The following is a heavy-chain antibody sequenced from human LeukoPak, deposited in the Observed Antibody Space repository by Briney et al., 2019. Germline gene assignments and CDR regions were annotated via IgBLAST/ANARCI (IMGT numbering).Heavy chain of an antibody. J-gene: IGHJ4*02. CDR3: ARDRRVATFDY. D-gene: IGHD5-12*01. Sequence: GGSLRLSCAASGFTFSNAWMSWVRQAPGKGLEWVANIKQDGSEKYYVDSVKGRFTISRDNAKNSLYLQMNSLRAEDTAVYYCARDRRVATFDYWGQGTLVTVSS. V-gene: IGHV3-7*01. CDR1: GFTFSNAW. CDR2: IKQDGSEK.